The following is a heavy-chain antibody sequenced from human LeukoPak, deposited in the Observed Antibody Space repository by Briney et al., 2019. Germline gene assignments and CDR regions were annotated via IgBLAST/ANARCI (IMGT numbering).Heavy chain of an antibody. V-gene: IGHV4-39*01. CDR1: GGSITSTGSY. CDR2: TFYRGTT. CDR3: ARHMGELGLNWFGP. D-gene: IGHD3-16*01. J-gene: IGHJ5*02. Sequence: SETLPLTCSVSGGSITSTGSYWGWIRQTPGKGLEWIATTFYRGTTYYNPSLKSRVTISIDTSKNHFSLNLSSVTAADTAVYYFARHMGELGLNWFGPWGQGTLVTVSS.